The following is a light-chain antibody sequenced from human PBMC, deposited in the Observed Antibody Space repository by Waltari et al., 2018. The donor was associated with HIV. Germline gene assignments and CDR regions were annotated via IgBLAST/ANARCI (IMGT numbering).Light chain of an antibody. CDR1: QSISNW. Sequence: DIQMTQSPSTLSASVGERVTITCRASQSISNWLAWYQQKPGKAPKLLIYAASSLQSGVPSRFGGSGSGTDFTLTISSLQPEDFTTYYCQHSRTFGQGTKVEIK. CDR2: AAS. J-gene: IGKJ1*01. V-gene: IGKV1-39*01. CDR3: QHSRT.